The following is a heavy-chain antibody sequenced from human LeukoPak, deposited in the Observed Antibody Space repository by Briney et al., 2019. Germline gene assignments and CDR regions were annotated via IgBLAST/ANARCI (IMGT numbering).Heavy chain of an antibody. Sequence: GGSLRLSCAASGFTFSDYYMGWIRQVPGKGLEWVSYISSSSSSIYYADSVKGRFTVSRDNAKNSLYLQMNSLGAEDTAVYYCARDSAGYDFWSGSFGMDVWGQGTTVTVSS. J-gene: IGHJ6*02. D-gene: IGHD3-3*01. CDR2: ISSSSSSI. V-gene: IGHV3-11*01. CDR3: ARDSAGYDFWSGSFGMDV. CDR1: GFTFSDYY.